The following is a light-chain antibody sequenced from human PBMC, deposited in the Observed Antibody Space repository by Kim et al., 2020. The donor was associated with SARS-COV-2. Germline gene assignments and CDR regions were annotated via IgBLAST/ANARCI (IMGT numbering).Light chain of an antibody. J-gene: IGLJ2*01. CDR2: YNA. CDR1: SVGSNS. V-gene: IGLV3-21*04. CDR3: QVWDSSSDHPV. Sequence: SYELTQPPSLSVAPGGTARITCGGSSVGSNSVHWHQQKTGQAPVLVIYYNADRPSGIPERFSGSKSWNTATLIISTVEAGDEAQYYCQVWDSSSDHPVFG.